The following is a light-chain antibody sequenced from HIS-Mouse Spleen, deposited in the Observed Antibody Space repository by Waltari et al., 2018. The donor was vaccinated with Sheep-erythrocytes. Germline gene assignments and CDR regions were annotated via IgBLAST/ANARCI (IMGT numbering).Light chain of an antibody. CDR1: SSDVGSYNL. J-gene: IGLJ3*02. CDR3: CSYAGSSTPWV. CDR2: EGS. Sequence: QSALTQPASVSGSPGQSITISCTGTSSDVGSYNLVSWYQQHPGKAPKLMIYEGSKRPSWVSNRFPGSKSGNTASLTISGLQAEGEADYYCCSYAGSSTPWVFGGGTKLTVL. V-gene: IGLV2-23*01.